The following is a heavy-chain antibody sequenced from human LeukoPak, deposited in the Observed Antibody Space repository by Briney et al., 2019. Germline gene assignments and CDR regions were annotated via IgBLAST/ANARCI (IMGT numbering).Heavy chain of an antibody. Sequence: GGSLRLSCAASGFTFSSYAMSWVRQAPGKGLEWVSAISGSGGSTYYADSVKGRFTISRDNSKNTLYLQMNSLRAEVTAVYYCAKGGAMVRGGDEAFDIWGQGTMVTVSS. V-gene: IGHV3-23*01. CDR3: AKGGAMVRGGDEAFDI. CDR2: ISGSGGST. J-gene: IGHJ3*02. CDR1: GFTFSSYA. D-gene: IGHD3-10*01.